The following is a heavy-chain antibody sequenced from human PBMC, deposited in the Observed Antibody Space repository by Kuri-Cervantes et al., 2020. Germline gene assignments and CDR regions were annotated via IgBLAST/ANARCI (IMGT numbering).Heavy chain of an antibody. J-gene: IGHJ6*02. D-gene: IGHD6-19*01. CDR2: IIPIFGTA. Sequence: SVKVSCKASGGTFRSYAISWVRQAPGQGLEWMGGIIPIFGTANYAQKFQGRVTITADESTSTAYMELSSLRSEDTAVYYCARDKQWLVNYYYGMDVWGQGTTVTVSS. CDR1: GGTFRSYA. V-gene: IGHV1-69*13. CDR3: ARDKQWLVNYYYGMDV.